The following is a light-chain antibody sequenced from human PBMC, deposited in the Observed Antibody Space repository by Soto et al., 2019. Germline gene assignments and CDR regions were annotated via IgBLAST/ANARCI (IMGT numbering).Light chain of an antibody. V-gene: IGLV2-14*01. CDR1: NSDVGGYNY. CDR2: AVS. CDR3: SSYTSSITVV. Sequence: QSVLTQPASVSGSPGQSITISCTETNSDVGGYNYVSWYQQHPGKAPKLMIYAVSNRPSGISNRFSGSKSGNTASLTISGLQAEDEADYYCSSYTSSITVVFGGGTKLTVL. J-gene: IGLJ2*01.